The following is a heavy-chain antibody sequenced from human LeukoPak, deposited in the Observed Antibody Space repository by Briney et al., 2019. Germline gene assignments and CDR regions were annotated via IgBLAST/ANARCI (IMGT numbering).Heavy chain of an antibody. J-gene: IGHJ3*02. V-gene: IGHV3-7*01. CDR2: IKQDGSEK. Sequence: PGGSLRLSCAASRFTFSSYWMSWVRQAPGKGLEWVANIKQDGSEKYYVDSVKGRFTISRDNAKNSLYLQMNSLRAEDTAVYYCARDLDVLRFLGWPNAGTNPFDIWGQGTMVTVSS. CDR3: ARDLDVLRFLGWPNAGTNPFDI. D-gene: IGHD3-3*01. CDR1: RFTFSSYW.